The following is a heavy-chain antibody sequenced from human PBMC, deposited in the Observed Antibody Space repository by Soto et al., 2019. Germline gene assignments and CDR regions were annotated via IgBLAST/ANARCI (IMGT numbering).Heavy chain of an antibody. CDR1: GATFSTSS. Sequence: SVKVSGKVSGATFSTSSISWVRQAPGQGLEWMGAIIPIFGTTNYAQEFQGRLTITADESTRTAYMELTTLGSQDTALYLCARGFYTDYWGQGALVTVSS. V-gene: IGHV1-69*13. CDR3: ARGFYTDY. J-gene: IGHJ4*02. CDR2: IIPIFGTT. D-gene: IGHD3-3*01.